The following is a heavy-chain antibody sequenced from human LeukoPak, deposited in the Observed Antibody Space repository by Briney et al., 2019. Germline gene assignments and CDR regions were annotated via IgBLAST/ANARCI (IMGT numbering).Heavy chain of an antibody. D-gene: IGHD5-24*01. CDR3: ARVEFTRRDGYKATFDY. CDR2: INPNSGGT. Sequence: ASVKVSCKASGYTFTSYGISWVRQAPGQGLEWMGWINPNSGGTNYAQRFQGRVTMTRDTSISTAYMELSRLRSDDTAVYYCARVEFTRRDGYKATFDYWGQGTLVTVSS. J-gene: IGHJ4*02. V-gene: IGHV1-2*02. CDR1: GYTFTSYG.